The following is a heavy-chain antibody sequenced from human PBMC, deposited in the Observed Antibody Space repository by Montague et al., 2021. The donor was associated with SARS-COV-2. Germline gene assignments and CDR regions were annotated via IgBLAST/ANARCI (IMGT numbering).Heavy chain of an antibody. Sequence: SETLSLTCTVSGASISSSSYYWGWIRQPPGKGLEWIGSIYYSGSTYYNPSLKSRVTISVDTSKNQLSLKLSSVTAADTAVYYCARQVGTMIVVVIIKLRYYFDYWGQGTLVTVSS. V-gene: IGHV4-39*01. D-gene: IGHD3-22*01. CDR2: IYYSGST. J-gene: IGHJ4*02. CDR3: ARQVGTMIVVVIIKLRYYFDY. CDR1: GASISSSSYY.